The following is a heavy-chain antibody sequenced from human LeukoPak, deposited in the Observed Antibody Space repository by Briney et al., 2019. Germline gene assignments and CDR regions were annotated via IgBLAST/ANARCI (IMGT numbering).Heavy chain of an antibody. Sequence: GESLKIYCKGSGYCFTFYWIGWVRQMPGKGLEWMGIIYPGDSDTRYSPSFQGQVTISADKSISTAYLQWSSLKASDTAMYYCARQDGSSWYYFDYWGQGTLVTVSS. CDR3: ARQDGSSWYYFDY. D-gene: IGHD6-13*01. CDR2: IYPGDSDT. CDR1: GYCFTFYW. V-gene: IGHV5-51*01. J-gene: IGHJ4*02.